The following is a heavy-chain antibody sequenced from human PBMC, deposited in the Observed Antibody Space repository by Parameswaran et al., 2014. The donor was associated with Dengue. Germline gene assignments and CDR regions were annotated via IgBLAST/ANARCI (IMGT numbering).Heavy chain of an antibody. CDR3: ARAPTETPFDY. J-gene: IGHJ4*02. CDR2: INHSGST. V-gene: IGHV4-34*01. Sequence: VRQAPGKGLEWIGEINHSGSTNYNPSLKSRVTISVDTSKNQFSLKLSSVTAADTAVYYCARAPTETPFDYWGQGTLVTVSS.